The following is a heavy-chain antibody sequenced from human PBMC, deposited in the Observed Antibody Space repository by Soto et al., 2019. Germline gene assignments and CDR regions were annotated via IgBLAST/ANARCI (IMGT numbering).Heavy chain of an antibody. D-gene: IGHD6-19*01. CDR1: GGSVSSSSYY. J-gene: IGHJ4*02. V-gene: IGHV4-39*02. Sequence: QLQLQESGPGLVKPSETLSLTCTVSGGSVSSSSYYWGWIRQPPGKGLEWIGSVFYSGSTYYNPSLQSRVTISVDTSKNHFSLRLRSVTAADTAVYYCASPSNWAVAAPFDYWGQGTLVTVSS. CDR3: ASPSNWAVAAPFDY. CDR2: VFYSGST.